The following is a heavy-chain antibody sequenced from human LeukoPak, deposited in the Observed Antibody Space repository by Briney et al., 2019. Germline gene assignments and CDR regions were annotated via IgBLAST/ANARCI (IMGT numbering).Heavy chain of an antibody. CDR1: GGTFSSYA. Sequence: ASVKVSCKASGGTFSSYAISWVRQAPGQGLEWMGRIIPSFGTANYAQKFQGRVTITTDESTSTAYMELSSLRSEDTAVYYCARAVHDSSGYYPPDFDYWGQGTLVTVSS. J-gene: IGHJ4*02. V-gene: IGHV1-69*05. CDR2: IIPSFGTA. CDR3: ARAVHDSSGYYPPDFDY. D-gene: IGHD3-22*01.